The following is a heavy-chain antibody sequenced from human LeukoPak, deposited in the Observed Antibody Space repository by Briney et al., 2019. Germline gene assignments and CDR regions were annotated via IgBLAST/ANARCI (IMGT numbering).Heavy chain of an antibody. V-gene: IGHV4-59*01. CDR1: GGSNSSYY. CDR3: AGHDYGGLVDY. D-gene: IGHD4-23*01. J-gene: IGHJ4*02. Sequence: PSETLSLTCTVSGGSNSSYYWSWIRQPPGKGLEWIEYIYYSGSTNYNPPLKSRVTISVDTSKNQVSLKLSSVTAADTAVYYCAGHDYGGLVDYWGQGTLVTVSS. CDR2: IYYSGST.